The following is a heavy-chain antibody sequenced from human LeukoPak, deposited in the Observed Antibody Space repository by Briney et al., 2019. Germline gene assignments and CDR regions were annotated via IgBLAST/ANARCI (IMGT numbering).Heavy chain of an antibody. Sequence: SETLSLTCTVSGGSISSSSYYWGWIRQPPGKGLEWIGSIYYSGSTYYNPSLKSRVTISVDTSKNQFSLKLSSVTAADTAVYYCARGGGSSGYYYDYWGQGPLVTVSS. CDR1: GGSISSSSYY. J-gene: IGHJ4*02. D-gene: IGHD3-22*01. CDR2: IYYSGST. CDR3: ARGGGSSGYYYDY. V-gene: IGHV4-39*01.